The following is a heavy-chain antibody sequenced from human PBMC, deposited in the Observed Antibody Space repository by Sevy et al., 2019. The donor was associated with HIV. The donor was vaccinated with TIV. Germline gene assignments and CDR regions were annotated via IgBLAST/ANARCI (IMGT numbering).Heavy chain of an antibody. CDR2: ISGSGDST. CDR1: GFTFSSYA. D-gene: IGHD6-13*01. V-gene: IGHV3-23*01. J-gene: IGHJ4*02. CDR3: AKVVQQLVRGFFDY. Sequence: GGSLRLSCAASGFTFSSYAMGWVRQAPGMGLEWVSGISGSGDSTYYVDFVRGRFTISRDNSKNTLFLQMNSLRAEDTGVYFCAKVVQQLVRGFFDYWGQRSLVTVSS.